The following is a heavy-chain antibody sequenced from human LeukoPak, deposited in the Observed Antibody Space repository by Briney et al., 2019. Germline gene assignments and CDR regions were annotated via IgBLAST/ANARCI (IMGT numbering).Heavy chain of an antibody. V-gene: IGHV3-74*03. D-gene: IGHD6-19*01. CDR1: GFTFSTYW. Sequence: GSLRLSCTASGFTASGFTFSTYWMHWVRQAPGKGLVWVSRINSDGRSTKYADSVKGRFTISRDNAKNSLYLQMNSLRAEDTAVYYCARVTVAGLVGAFDIWGQGTMVTVSS. J-gene: IGHJ3*02. CDR3: ARVTVAGLVGAFDI. CDR2: INSDGRST.